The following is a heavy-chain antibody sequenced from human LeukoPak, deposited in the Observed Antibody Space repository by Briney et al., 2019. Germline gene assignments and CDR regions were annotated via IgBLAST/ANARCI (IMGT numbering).Heavy chain of an antibody. Sequence: GGSLRLSCAASGFTFSSYATHWVRQAPGKGLEYVSAISSNGGSTYYANSVKGRFTISRDNSKDTLYLQMGSLRAEDMAVYYCARDGSLWFGELLYYYYYMDVWGKGTTVTISS. CDR2: ISSNGGST. J-gene: IGHJ6*03. CDR1: GFTFSSYA. CDR3: ARDGSLWFGELLYYYYYMDV. V-gene: IGHV3-64*01. D-gene: IGHD3-10*01.